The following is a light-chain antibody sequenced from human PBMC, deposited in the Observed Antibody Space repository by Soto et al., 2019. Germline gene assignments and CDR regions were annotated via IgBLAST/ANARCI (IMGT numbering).Light chain of an antibody. Sequence: EIVLTQSPGTLSLSPGERATLSCRASQSVSSSYLAWYQQKPGQAPRLLVYGASSRATGIPDRFSGSGSGTDFTLTISRLETEDFAVYYCKQYGSSPFSPGTKVDIK. CDR1: QSVSSSY. CDR2: GAS. CDR3: KQYGSSP. V-gene: IGKV3-20*01. J-gene: IGKJ3*01.